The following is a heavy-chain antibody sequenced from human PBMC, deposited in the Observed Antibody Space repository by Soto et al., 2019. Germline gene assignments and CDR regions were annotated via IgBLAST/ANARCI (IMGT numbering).Heavy chain of an antibody. CDR3: AKDQNLAAAGSFDY. D-gene: IGHD6-13*01. J-gene: IGHJ4*02. CDR2: ISGSGGST. CDR1: GFTFSSYA. Sequence: LRLSCAASGFTFSSYAMSWVRQAPGKGLEWVSAISGSGGSTYYADSVKGRFTISRDNSKNTLYLQMNSLRAEDTAVYYCAKDQNLAAAGSFDYWGQGTLVTVSA. V-gene: IGHV3-23*01.